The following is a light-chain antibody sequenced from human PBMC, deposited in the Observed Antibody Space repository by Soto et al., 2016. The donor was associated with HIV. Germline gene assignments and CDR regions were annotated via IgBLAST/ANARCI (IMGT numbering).Light chain of an antibody. J-gene: IGKJ2*01. CDR3: QQYDDYPYT. Sequence: DIQMTQSPSTLSASIGDRVTITCRASQSFSSCLAWYQQKPGKAPKLLMSQASILETGVPSRFSGSGSGTEFTLTISSLQPEDFATYYCQQYDDYPYTFGQGTKLEIK. CDR2: QAS. CDR1: QSFSSC. V-gene: IGKV1-5*03.